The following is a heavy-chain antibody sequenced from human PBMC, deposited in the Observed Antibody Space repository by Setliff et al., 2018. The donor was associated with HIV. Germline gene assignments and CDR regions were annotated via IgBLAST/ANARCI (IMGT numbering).Heavy chain of an antibody. CDR1: GFTFSTYA. CDR2: ISGSGGTQYSGIGGSGGTT. V-gene: IGHV3-23*01. CDR3: ARDPQRGDGYSFDY. J-gene: IGHJ4*02. Sequence: GGSLRLSCAVSGFTFSTYAMSWVRQAPGKGLEWVSGISGSGGTQYSGIGGSGGTTFYAGSVKGRFTISRDNYKNSLYLQMNSLTAEDTAVYYCARDPQRGDGYSFDYWGQGTLVTVSS. D-gene: IGHD2-21*01.